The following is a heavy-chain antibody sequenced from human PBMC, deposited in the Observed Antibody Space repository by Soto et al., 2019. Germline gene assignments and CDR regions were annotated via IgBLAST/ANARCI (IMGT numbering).Heavy chain of an antibody. Sequence: QVQLQESGPGLVKPSQTLSLTCTVSGGSISSGGYYWSWIRQHPGKGLEWIGYIYYSGSTYYNPSLMSRVTISVDTSKNQFSLNLTSVTAADTAVYYCARERIAAAAIYWGQGTLVTVSS. J-gene: IGHJ4*02. V-gene: IGHV4-31*03. CDR2: IYYSGST. CDR3: ARERIAAAAIY. CDR1: GGSISSGGYY. D-gene: IGHD6-13*01.